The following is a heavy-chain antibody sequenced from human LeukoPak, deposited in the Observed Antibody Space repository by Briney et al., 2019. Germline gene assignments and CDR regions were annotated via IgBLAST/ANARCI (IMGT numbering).Heavy chain of an antibody. CDR1: GGSISSGDYY. CDR2: IYYSGST. Sequence: SQTLSLTCTVSGGSISSGDYYWRWVRQPPGKGLEWIGYIYYSGSTYYNPSLKSRVTISVDTSKNQFSLKLSSVTAADTAVYYCARDTLPFCSSTSCSSYWGQGTLVTVSS. V-gene: IGHV4-30-4*08. D-gene: IGHD2-2*01. CDR3: ARDTLPFCSSTSCSSY. J-gene: IGHJ4*02.